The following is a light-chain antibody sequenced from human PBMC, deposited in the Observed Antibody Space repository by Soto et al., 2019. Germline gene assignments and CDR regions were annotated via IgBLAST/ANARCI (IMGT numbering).Light chain of an antibody. CDR2: KAS. V-gene: IGKV1-5*03. CDR1: QRISTW. J-gene: IGKJ1*01. Sequence: DIKMTQSPSTLSASAGDRVPITCRALQRISTWLAGNQQKPGKAPKLLIYKASSLESGVPSSFSGSGSGTEFTLTISSLQPDDFATYYCQQYNSYCTFGQGTKVEIK. CDR3: QQYNSYCT.